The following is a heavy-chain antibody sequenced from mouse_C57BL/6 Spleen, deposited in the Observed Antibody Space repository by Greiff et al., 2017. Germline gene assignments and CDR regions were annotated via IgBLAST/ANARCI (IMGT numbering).Heavy chain of an antibody. J-gene: IGHJ3*01. CDR1: GFTFSDYG. CDR2: ISSGSSTI. CDR3: ARQYYGSSYSWFAY. Sequence: EVHLVESGGGLVKPGGSLKLSCAASGFTFSDYGMHWVRQAPEKGLEWVAYISSGSSTIYYADTVKGRFTISRDNAKNTLFLQMTSLRSEDTAMYYCARQYYGSSYSWFAYWGQGTLVTVSA. D-gene: IGHD1-1*01. V-gene: IGHV5-17*01.